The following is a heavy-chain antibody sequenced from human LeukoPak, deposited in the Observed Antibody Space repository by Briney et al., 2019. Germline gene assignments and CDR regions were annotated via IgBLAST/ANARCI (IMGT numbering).Heavy chain of an antibody. Sequence: ASVTVSYKASGYTFIAYYMHWVRQAPGQGLEWMGWINPNSGGTNYAQKFQGRVTITRDTSISTAYMDLSRLRSDDTAVYYCARGMGVLVPAATWFDPWGQGTLVTVSS. V-gene: IGHV1-2*02. D-gene: IGHD2-2*01. CDR1: GYTFIAYY. J-gene: IGHJ5*02. CDR3: ARGMGVLVPAATWFDP. CDR2: INPNSGGT.